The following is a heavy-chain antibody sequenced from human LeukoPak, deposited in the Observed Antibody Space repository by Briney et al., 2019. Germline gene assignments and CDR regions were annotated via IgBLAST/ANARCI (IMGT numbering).Heavy chain of an antibody. V-gene: IGHV1-24*01. CDR3: ATENWGKNWFDP. CDR2: FDPEDGET. CDR1: GYTLTELS. D-gene: IGHD7-27*01. J-gene: IGHJ5*02. Sequence: ASVKVSCKVSGYTLTELSMHWVRQAPGKGLEWMGGFDPEDGETIYAQKLQGRVTMTEDTSTDTAYMELSSLRSEDTAVYYCATENWGKNWFDPWGQGTLVTVSS.